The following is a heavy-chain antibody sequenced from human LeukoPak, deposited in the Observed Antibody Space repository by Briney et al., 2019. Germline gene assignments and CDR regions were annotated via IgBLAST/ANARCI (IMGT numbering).Heavy chain of an antibody. V-gene: IGHV1-18*01. J-gene: IGHJ6*02. CDR3: AREVNTWSDYYYGMDV. Sequence: VTVSCXXXXYTFTSXXISWVRQAPGQGLEWMGWISAYNGNTNYAQKLQGRVTMTTDTSTSTAYMELRSLRSDDTAVYYCAREVNTWSDYYYGMDVWGQGTTVTVSS. CDR2: ISAYNGNT. CDR1: XYTFTSXX. D-gene: IGHD2-8*01.